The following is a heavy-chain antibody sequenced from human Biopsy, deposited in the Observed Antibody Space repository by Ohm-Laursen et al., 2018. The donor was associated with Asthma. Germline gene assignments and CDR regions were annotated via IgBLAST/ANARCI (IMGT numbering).Heavy chain of an antibody. Sequence: SDTLSLTCTVSGGSINISDYYWSWIRQHPVKGLEWIGHIYYSGSTYYNPSLKSRVSISLDTSKNQFSLSLTSVTAADTAVYYCARTTYGHDGFDPWGQGTLVTVSS. V-gene: IGHV4-31*03. CDR3: ARTTYGHDGFDP. CDR1: GGSINISDYY. J-gene: IGHJ5*02. CDR2: IYYSGST. D-gene: IGHD4-17*01.